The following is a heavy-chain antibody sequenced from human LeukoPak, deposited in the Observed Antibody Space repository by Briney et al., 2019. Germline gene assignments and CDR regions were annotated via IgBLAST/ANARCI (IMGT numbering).Heavy chain of an antibody. J-gene: IGHJ3*01. CDR3: VRVCSNTRCLESGDFDV. CDR1: GYTFTSYD. D-gene: IGHD2-2*01. Sequence: ASVKVSCKASGYTFTSYDINWVRQATVQGLEWMGWINPNSGNTGYAQKFQGRATMTRNTSISTAYMELSSLRSEDTAVYYCVRVCSNTRCLESGDFDVWGQGTLVTVSS. V-gene: IGHV1-8*01. CDR2: INPNSGNT.